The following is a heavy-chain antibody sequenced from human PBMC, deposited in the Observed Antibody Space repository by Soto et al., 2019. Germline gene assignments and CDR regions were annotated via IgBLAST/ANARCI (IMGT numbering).Heavy chain of an antibody. CDR1: GGSFSGYY. CDR3: ARGGYYDFWSGYSNRYYFDS. D-gene: IGHD3-3*01. CDR2: INHSGST. V-gene: IGHV4-34*01. Sequence: ASETLSLTCAVYGGSFSGYYWSWIRQPPGKGLEWIGEINHSGSTNYNPSLKSRVTISVDTSKNQFSLKLISVTAADTAVYYCARGGYYDFWSGYSNRYYFDSWGQGTLVTVSS. J-gene: IGHJ4*02.